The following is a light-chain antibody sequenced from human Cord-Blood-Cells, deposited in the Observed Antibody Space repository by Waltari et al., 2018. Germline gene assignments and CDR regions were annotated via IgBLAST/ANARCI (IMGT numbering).Light chain of an antibody. V-gene: IGLV3-25*03. CDR2: KDS. J-gene: IGLJ1*01. Sequence: SYELTQPPSVSVSPGQTARITCSGDALPKQNAYWYQQMPGQAPVLVIKKDSKRPSGIPERFSGSSSGTTVTLTISGVQAEDEADYYCQSADSSGTYYVFGTGTKVTVL. CDR1: ALPKQN. CDR3: QSADSSGTYYV.